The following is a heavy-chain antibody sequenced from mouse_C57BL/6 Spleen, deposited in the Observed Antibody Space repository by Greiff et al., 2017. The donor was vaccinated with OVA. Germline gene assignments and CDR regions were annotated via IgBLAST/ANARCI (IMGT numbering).Heavy chain of an antibody. CDR3: ARGYDYGGDFDY. V-gene: IGHV1-82*01. CDR1: GYAFSSSW. J-gene: IGHJ2*01. D-gene: IGHD2-4*01. CDR2: IYPGDGDT. Sequence: QVQLQQSGPELVKPGASVKISCKASGYAFSSSWMNWVKQRPGKGLEWIGRIYPGDGDTNYNGKLKGKATLTADKSSSTAYMQLSSLTSEDSAVYFCARGYDYGGDFDYWGQGTTLTVSS.